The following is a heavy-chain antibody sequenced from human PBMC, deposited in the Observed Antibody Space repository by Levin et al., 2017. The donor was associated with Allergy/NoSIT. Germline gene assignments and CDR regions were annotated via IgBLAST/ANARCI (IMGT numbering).Heavy chain of an antibody. J-gene: IGHJ4*02. V-gene: IGHV3-74*01. D-gene: IGHD1-26*01. CDR3: ARVTIVGGELDY. CDR2: INSDGSST. Sequence: QPGGSLRLSCAASGFTFSSYWMHWVRQAPGKGLVWVSRINSDGSSTSYADSVKGRFTISRDNAKNTLYLQMNSLRAEDTAVYYCARVTIVGGELDYWGQGTLVTVSS. CDR1: GFTFSSYW.